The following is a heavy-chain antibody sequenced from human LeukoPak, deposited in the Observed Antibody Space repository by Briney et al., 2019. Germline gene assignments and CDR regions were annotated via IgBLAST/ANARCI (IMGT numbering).Heavy chain of an antibody. CDR2: IIPILGIA. CDR1: GGTFSSYA. Sequence: GASVKVSCKASGGTFSSYAISWVRQAPGQGLEWMGRIIPILGIANYAQKFQSRVTITADKSTSTAYMELSSLRSEDTAVYYCARDLNADTAAPYYLDYWGQGTLVTVSS. CDR3: ARDLNADTAAPYYLDY. J-gene: IGHJ4*02. V-gene: IGHV1-69*04. D-gene: IGHD5-18*01.